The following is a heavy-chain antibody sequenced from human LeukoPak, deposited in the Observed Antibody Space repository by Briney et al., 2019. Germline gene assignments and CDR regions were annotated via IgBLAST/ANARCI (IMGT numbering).Heavy chain of an antibody. CDR1: GGAFSRYS. CDR3: ARDSRDTATPSDYYYYGMDV. V-gene: IGHV1-69*04. D-gene: IGHD5-18*01. J-gene: IGHJ6*02. Sequence: ASVTVSCKASGGAFSRYSISWVRQAPGQGLEWMGRIIPILGIANYAQKFQGRVTITADKSTSTAYMELSSLRSEDTAVYYCARDSRDTATPSDYYYYGMDVWGQGTTVTVSS. CDR2: IIPILGIA.